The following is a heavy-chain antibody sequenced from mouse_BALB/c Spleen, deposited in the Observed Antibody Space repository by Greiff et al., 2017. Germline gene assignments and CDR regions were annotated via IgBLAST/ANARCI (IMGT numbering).Heavy chain of an antibody. D-gene: IGHD2-2*01. CDR3: ARFGYDEYYAMDY. CDR2: ISYSGST. CDR1: GYSITSDYA. J-gene: IGHJ4*01. V-gene: IGHV3-2*02. Sequence: EVQLVESGPGLVKPSQSLSLTCTVTGYSITSDYAWNWIRQFPGNKLEWMGYISYSGSTSYNPSLKSRISITRDTSKNQFFLQLNSVTTEDTATYYCARFGYDEYYAMDYWGQGTSVTVSS.